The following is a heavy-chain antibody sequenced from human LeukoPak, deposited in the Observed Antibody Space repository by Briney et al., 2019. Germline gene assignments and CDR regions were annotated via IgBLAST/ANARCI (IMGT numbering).Heavy chain of an antibody. Sequence: SETLSLTCTVSGGSISNYWSWIRQPPGKGLEWIGYIYYSGSTNYNPSLKSRVTISVDTSKNQFSLKLSSVTAADTAVYYCARVSGYDWESFYDYWGQGTLVTVSS. J-gene: IGHJ4*02. V-gene: IGHV4-59*01. CDR3: ARVSGYDWESFYDY. CDR2: IYYSGST. D-gene: IGHD5-12*01. CDR1: GGSISNY.